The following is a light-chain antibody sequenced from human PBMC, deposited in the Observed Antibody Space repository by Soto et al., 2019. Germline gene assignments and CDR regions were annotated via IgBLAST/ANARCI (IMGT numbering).Light chain of an antibody. CDR2: EVN. V-gene: IGLV2-14*01. J-gene: IGLJ3*02. CDR3: CSYTSSSINWV. CDR1: SSDVGGYNY. Sequence: QSALTQPASVSGSPGPSITISCTGTSSDVGGYNYVSWYQQYPGKAPKLMIYEVNNRPSGVSNRFSGSKSGNTASLTISGLQAEDEADYYCCSYTSSSINWVFGGGTKVTVL.